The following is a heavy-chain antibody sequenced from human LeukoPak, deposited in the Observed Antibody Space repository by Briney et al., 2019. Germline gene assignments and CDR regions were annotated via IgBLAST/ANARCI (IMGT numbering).Heavy chain of an antibody. CDR2: ISWNSVYI. Sequence: SLRLSCAASVFTFDDYAMHWVRQAPGKGREWVSSISWNSVYIDYADSVNGRFTISIDNAGNSLHSQRNSLRADDTALYYCPNGGEAYTFRLFDYWGQGTLVTVPS. CDR3: PNGGEAYTFRLFDY. CDR1: VFTFDDYA. V-gene: IGHV3-9*01. D-gene: IGHD3-16*01. J-gene: IGHJ4*02.